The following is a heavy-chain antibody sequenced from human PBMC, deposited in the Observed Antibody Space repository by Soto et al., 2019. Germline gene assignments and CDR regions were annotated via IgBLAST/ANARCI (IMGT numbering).Heavy chain of an antibody. Sequence: ASVKVSCKASGYTFTGYYMHWVRQAPGQGLEWMGWINPNSGGTNYAQKFQGRVTMTRDTSISTAYMELSRLRSDDTAVYYCARSGELLFFFAFDIWGQGTMVTVSS. CDR3: ARSGELLFFFAFDI. CDR2: INPNSGGT. D-gene: IGHD1-26*01. CDR1: GYTFTGYY. V-gene: IGHV1-2*02. J-gene: IGHJ3*02.